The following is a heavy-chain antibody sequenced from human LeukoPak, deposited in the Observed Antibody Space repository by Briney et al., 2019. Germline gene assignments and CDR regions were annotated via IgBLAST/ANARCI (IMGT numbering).Heavy chain of an antibody. J-gene: IGHJ4*02. CDR1: GITVSRNS. V-gene: IGHV3-66*01. D-gene: IGHD2/OR15-2a*01. CDR2: IYSGGSPI. Sequence: GGSLRLSCAASGITVSRNSMNWVRQAPGKGLEWVSVIYSGGSPIYYADSLKGRFTISRDNPNNVLYLQMNSLRADDTAVYYCARGRAAHHEYDYWGQGTQVTVSS. CDR3: ARGRAAHHEYDY.